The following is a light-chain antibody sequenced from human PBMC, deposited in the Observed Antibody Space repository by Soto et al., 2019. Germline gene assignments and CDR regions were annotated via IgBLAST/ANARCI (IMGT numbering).Light chain of an antibody. CDR1: SSNIGSNY. CDR3: AAWYDSLSGWV. V-gene: IGLV1-47*01. Sequence: QSVLTQPPSASGTPGQRVTISCSGSSSNIGSNYVYWYQQLPGTAPKLLIYRNNQRPSGVPGRFSGSKSGTSASLAISGRRSEDEADYYCAAWYDSLSGWVFGGGTKLTVL. J-gene: IGLJ3*02. CDR2: RNN.